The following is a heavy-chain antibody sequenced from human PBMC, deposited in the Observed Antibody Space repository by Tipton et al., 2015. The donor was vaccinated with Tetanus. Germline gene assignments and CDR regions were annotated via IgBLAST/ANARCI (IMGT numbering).Heavy chain of an antibody. Sequence: TLSLTCTVSGGSMRGDHWSWIRQPPGKGLEWLGHTYDSGRINYNPSLKSRATISVDASRNQFSLTRNSVTAADTAVYFCAGYRVGWGGRGYWGQGTLVTVSS. V-gene: IGHV4-59*01. D-gene: IGHD5-24*01. CDR3: AGYRVGWGGRGY. CDR1: GGSMRGDH. CDR2: TYDSGRI. J-gene: IGHJ4*02.